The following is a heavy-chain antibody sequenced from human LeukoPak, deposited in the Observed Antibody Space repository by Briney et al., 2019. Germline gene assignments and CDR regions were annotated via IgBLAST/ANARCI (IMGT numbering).Heavy chain of an antibody. CDR3: ARVQLERSGEPFDY. J-gene: IGHJ4*02. Sequence: ASVKVSCKASGYTFSSDGISWVRQAPGQGLEWMGWISSYNGNTKYAEKLQGRVTMTTDISTSTAYMELRSLRSDDTAVYYCARVQLERSGEPFDYWGQGTLVTVSS. D-gene: IGHD1-1*01. V-gene: IGHV1-18*01. CDR1: GYTFSSDG. CDR2: ISSYNGNT.